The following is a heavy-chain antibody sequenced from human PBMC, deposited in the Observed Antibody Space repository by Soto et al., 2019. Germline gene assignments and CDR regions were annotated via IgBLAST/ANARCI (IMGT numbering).Heavy chain of an antibody. D-gene: IGHD2-2*01. V-gene: IGHV3-49*04. CDR2: IRSKAYGGTT. Sequence: PGGSLRLSCTASGFTFGDYAMSWVRQAPGKGLEWVGFIRSKAYGGTTEYAASVKGRFTISRDDSKSIAYLQMKSLKTEDTAVYYCTRECSSTSCLIYYYYYYGMDVWGQGTTVTVSS. CDR1: GFTFGDYA. J-gene: IGHJ6*02. CDR3: TRECSSTSCLIYYYYYYGMDV.